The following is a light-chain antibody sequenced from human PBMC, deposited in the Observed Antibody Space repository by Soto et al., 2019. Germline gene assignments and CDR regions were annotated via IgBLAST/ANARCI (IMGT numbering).Light chain of an antibody. CDR1: QGIRDD. Sequence: AIQMTQSPSSLSASVGDRVTITCRASQGIRDDLGWYQQKPGKAPKLLIYAASTVQNGVPSRFGGSVSGTDFTLTISSLQPEDFATYYCLQDFNYPRTFGQGTKLEIK. CDR2: AAS. J-gene: IGKJ2*01. V-gene: IGKV1-6*01. CDR3: LQDFNYPRT.